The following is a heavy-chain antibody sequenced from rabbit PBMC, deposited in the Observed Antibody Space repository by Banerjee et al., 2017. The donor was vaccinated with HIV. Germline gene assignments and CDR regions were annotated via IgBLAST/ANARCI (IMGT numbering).Heavy chain of an antibody. D-gene: IGHD7-1*01. J-gene: IGHJ4*01. CDR2: IYTGSGNT. Sequence: QEQLEESGGDWVKLEGSLTLTGTASGFSLRSNYGICWVRQAPGKGLEWIGCIYTGSGNTYYANWAKGRFTISKTSSTTVTLQMTSLTAADTATYFCYSSASLFNLWGPGTLVTVS. V-gene: IGHV1S45*01. CDR1: GFSLRSNYG. CDR3: YSSASLFNL.